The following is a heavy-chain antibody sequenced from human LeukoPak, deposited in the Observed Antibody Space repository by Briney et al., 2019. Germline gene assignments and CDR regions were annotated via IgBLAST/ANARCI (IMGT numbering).Heavy chain of an antibody. V-gene: IGHV5-51*01. CDR2: IYPGDSDT. D-gene: IGHD3-3*01. CDR1: GYRFTHYW. Sequence: RGESLKISCKASGYRFTHYWIGWARQMPGKGLEWMGIIYPGDSDTKYSPSFQGQVTISADKSISTAYLQWSSLKASDTAMYYCARRITIFGDGNWFDFWGQGTLVTVSS. CDR3: ARRITIFGDGNWFDF. J-gene: IGHJ5*01.